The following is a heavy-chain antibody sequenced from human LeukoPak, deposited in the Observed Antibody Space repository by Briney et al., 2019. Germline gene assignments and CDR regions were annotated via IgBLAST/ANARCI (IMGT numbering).Heavy chain of an antibody. J-gene: IGHJ3*02. Sequence: GRSLRLSCAASGFTFSSYAMSWVRQAPGKGLEWVSAISGSGGSTYYADSVKGRFTISRDNSKNTLYLQMNSLRAEDTAVYYCAKVRQFTMIVVVPDAFDIWGQGTMVTVSS. CDR2: ISGSGGST. V-gene: IGHV3-23*01. CDR3: AKVRQFTMIVVVPDAFDI. D-gene: IGHD3-22*01. CDR1: GFTFSSYA.